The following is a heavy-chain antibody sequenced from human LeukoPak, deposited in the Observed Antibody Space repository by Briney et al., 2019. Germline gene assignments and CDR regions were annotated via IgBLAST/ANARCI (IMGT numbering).Heavy chain of an antibody. CDR3: ARAYKAFWHMDV. Sequence: PGGSLRLSCAASGLIVSTNYMSWVRQAPGKGLEWVSIIYSGGGTYYADSVKGRFTISRENSKNTLWLQMNSLRAEDTAVYYCARAYKAFWHMDVWGKGTTVTVSS. J-gene: IGHJ6*03. CDR2: IYSGGGT. D-gene: IGHD3-3*01. V-gene: IGHV3-66*01. CDR1: GLIVSTNY.